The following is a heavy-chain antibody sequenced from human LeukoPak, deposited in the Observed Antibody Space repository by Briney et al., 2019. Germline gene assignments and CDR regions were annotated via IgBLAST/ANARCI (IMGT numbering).Heavy chain of an antibody. CDR3: ARDAPLVAGTRGNAFDI. Sequence: ASVKVSCKASGYTFSSYGISWVRQAPGQGLEWMGWISVYNGNTNYAQKLQGRVTMTTDTSTSTAYMELRSLRSDDTAVYYCARDAPLVAGTRGNAFDIWGQGTMVTVSS. D-gene: IGHD6-19*01. CDR1: GYTFSSYG. V-gene: IGHV1-18*01. J-gene: IGHJ3*02. CDR2: ISVYNGNT.